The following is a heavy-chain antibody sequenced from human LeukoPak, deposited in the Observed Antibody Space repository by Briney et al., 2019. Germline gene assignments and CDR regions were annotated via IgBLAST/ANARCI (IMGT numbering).Heavy chain of an antibody. J-gene: IGHJ4*02. CDR1: GGSISSSSYY. D-gene: IGHD3-22*01. CDR3: ARQDYYDSSGEGFDY. CDR2: IYYSGST. Sequence: SETLSLTCTVSGGSISSSSYYWGWIRQPPAKGLEWIGSIYYSGSTYYNPSLKSRVTISVDTPKNQFSLKLSSVTAADTAVYYCARQDYYDSSGEGFDYWGQGTLVTVSS. V-gene: IGHV4-39*01.